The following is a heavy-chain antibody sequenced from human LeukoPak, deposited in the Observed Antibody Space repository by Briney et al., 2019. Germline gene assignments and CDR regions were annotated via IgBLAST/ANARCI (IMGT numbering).Heavy chain of an antibody. CDR1: GFTFSTYA. D-gene: IGHD3-22*01. CDR2: ISGSGVST. CDR3: AKLKQDGTSGYWDY. Sequence: GGSLRLSCAASGFTFSTYAMIWVRQAPGKGLEWVSAISGSGVSTYYADSVKGRFTISRDNSKNTLFLQMNSLRAEDMAVYYCAKLKQDGTSGYWDYWGQGTLVTVSS. V-gene: IGHV3-23*01. J-gene: IGHJ4*02.